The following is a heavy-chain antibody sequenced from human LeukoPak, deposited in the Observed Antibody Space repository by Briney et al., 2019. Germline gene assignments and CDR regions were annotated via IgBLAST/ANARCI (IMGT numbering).Heavy chain of an antibody. V-gene: IGHV3-30*18. CDR2: ISYDGSNK. J-gene: IGHJ3*02. Sequence: GGSLRLSCAASGFTFSSYGMHWVRQALGKGLEWVAVISYDGSNKYYADSVKGRFTISRDNSKNTLYLQMNSLRAEDTAVYYCAKDWRGYCSGGSCYDAFDIWGQGTMVTVSS. CDR1: GFTFSSYG. CDR3: AKDWRGYCSGGSCYDAFDI. D-gene: IGHD2-15*01.